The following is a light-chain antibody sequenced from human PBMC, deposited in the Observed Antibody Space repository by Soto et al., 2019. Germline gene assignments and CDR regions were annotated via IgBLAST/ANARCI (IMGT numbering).Light chain of an antibody. V-gene: IGKV1-39*01. CDR3: QQSYSTPWT. CDR1: QSIISY. Sequence: DIQMTQSPSSLSASVGDRVTITCRASQSIISYLNWYQQKPGKAPKLLIYDASSLQSGVPSRFSGSGSGTDFTLTISSLQPEDFATYYCQQSYSTPWTFGQGTKVEIK. J-gene: IGKJ1*01. CDR2: DAS.